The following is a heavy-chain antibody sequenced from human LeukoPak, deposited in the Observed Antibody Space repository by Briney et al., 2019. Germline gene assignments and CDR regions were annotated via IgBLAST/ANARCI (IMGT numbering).Heavy chain of an antibody. V-gene: IGHV3-21*01. CDR3: ARGPSGYHNT. J-gene: IGHJ4*02. CDR2: ISSSSSYI. CDR1: GFTFDDYT. Sequence: GGSLRLSCAASGFTFDDYTMHWVRQAPGKGLEWVSSISSSSSYIYYADSVKGRLTISRDNAKNSLYLQMNSLRAEDTAVYYCARGPSGYHNTGGQGTLVTVSS. D-gene: IGHD5-12*01.